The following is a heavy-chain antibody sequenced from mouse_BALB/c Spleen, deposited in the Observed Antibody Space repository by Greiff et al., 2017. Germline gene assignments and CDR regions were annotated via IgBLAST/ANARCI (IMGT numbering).Heavy chain of an antibody. Sequence: SGAELAKPGASVKMSCKASGYTFTSYWMHWVKQRPGQGLEWIGYINPSTGYTEYNQKFKDKATLTADKSSSTAYMQLSSLTSEDSAVYYCARGDGYYARLYYYAMDYWGQGTSVTVSS. CDR2: INPSTGYT. CDR3: ARGDGYYARLYYYAMDY. D-gene: IGHD2-3*01. J-gene: IGHJ4*01. CDR1: GYTFTSYW. V-gene: IGHV1-7*01.